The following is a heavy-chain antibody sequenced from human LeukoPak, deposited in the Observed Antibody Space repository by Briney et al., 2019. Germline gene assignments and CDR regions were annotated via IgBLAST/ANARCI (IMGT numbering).Heavy chain of an antibody. CDR3: ARVYSNYYYYGMDV. Sequence: ASVKVSCKASGYTFSSYGISWVRRAPGQGLEWMGWISVYNGNTNYVQKLQGRVTMTTDTSTSTAYMELRSLRSDDTAVYYCARVYSNYYYYGMDVWGQGTTVAVSS. J-gene: IGHJ6*02. V-gene: IGHV1-18*01. CDR2: ISVYNGNT. D-gene: IGHD4-11*01. CDR1: GYTFSSYG.